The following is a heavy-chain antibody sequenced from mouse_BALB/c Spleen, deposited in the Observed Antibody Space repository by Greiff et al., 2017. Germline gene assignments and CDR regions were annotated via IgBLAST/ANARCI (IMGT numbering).Heavy chain of an antibody. V-gene: IGHV5-6-5*01. CDR1: GFTFSSYA. D-gene: IGHD1-1*01. CDR3: ARPDYYGSSIWYFDV. J-gene: IGHJ1*01. Sequence: EVKVVESGGGLVKPGGSLKLSCAASGFTFSSYAMSWVRQTPEKRLEWVASISSGGSTYYPDSVKGRFTISRDNARNILYLQMSSLRSEDTAMYYCARPDYYGSSIWYFDVGGAGTTVTVSS. CDR2: ISSGGST.